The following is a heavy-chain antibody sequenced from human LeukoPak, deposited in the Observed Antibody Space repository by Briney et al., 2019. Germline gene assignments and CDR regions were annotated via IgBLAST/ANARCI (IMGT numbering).Heavy chain of an antibody. D-gene: IGHD2-15*01. Sequence: ASVKVSCKASGYTFTGYGISWVRQAPGQGLEWMGWISAYNGNTNYAQKLQGRVTMTTDTSTSTAYMELRSLRSDDTAVYYCARERPYCGGGSCYPDYWGQGTLVTVSS. CDR2: ISAYNGNT. V-gene: IGHV1-18*01. J-gene: IGHJ4*02. CDR3: ARERPYCGGGSCYPDY. CDR1: GYTFTGYG.